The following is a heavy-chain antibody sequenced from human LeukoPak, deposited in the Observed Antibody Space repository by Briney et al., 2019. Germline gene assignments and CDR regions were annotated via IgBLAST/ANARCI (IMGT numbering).Heavy chain of an antibody. D-gene: IGHD5-24*01. CDR3: ARGLERWLQSNWFDP. V-gene: IGHV3-74*01. CDR1: GFTFSSYW. J-gene: IGHJ5*02. CDR2: INSDGSST. Sequence: GGSLRLSCAASGFTFSSYWMHWVRQAPGKGLVWVSRINSDGSSTSYADSVKGRFTISRDNAKNTLYLQMNSLRAEDTAVYYCARGLERWLQSNWFDPWGQGTLVTVSS.